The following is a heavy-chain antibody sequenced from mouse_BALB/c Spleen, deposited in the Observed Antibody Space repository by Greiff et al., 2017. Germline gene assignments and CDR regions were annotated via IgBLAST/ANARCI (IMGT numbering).Heavy chain of an antibody. D-gene: IGHD2-4*01. Sequence: QVQLQQSGAELARPGASVKMSCKASGYTFTSYTMHWVKQRPGQGLEWIGYINPSSGYTNYNQKFKDKATLTADKSSSTAYMQLSSLTSEDSAVYYCARYDYDESFAYWGQGTLVTVSA. J-gene: IGHJ3*01. CDR2: INPSSGYT. CDR1: GYTFTSYT. CDR3: ARYDYDESFAY. V-gene: IGHV1-4*01.